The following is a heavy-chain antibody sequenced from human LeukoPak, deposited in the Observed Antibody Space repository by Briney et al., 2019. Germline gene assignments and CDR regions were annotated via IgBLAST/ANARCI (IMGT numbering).Heavy chain of an antibody. CDR1: GFTFSSYW. J-gene: IGHJ4*02. V-gene: IGHV3-23*01. CDR3: AKVRCSGGSCYPYYFDY. D-gene: IGHD2-15*01. CDR2: ISGSGGST. Sequence: GGSLRLSCAASGFTFSSYWMSWVRQAPGKGLEWVSAISGSGGSTYYADSVKGRFTISRDNSKNALYLQMNSLRAEDTAVYYCAKVRCSGGSCYPYYFDYWGQGTLVTVSS.